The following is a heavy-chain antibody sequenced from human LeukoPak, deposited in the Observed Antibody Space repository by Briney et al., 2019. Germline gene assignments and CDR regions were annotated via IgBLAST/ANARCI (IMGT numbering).Heavy chain of an antibody. Sequence: GGSLRLSCAASGFTFSTYWMHWVRQAPGKGLVWVSRIKSDGGTNYADSVKGRFTISRDNAKKTVSLRMNSLRPEDTGVYYCARAPSEIGGYYPEYFRHWGQGTLVTVSS. V-gene: IGHV3-74*01. CDR3: ARAPSEIGGYYPEYFRH. J-gene: IGHJ1*01. D-gene: IGHD3-22*01. CDR2: IKSDGGT. CDR1: GFTFSTYW.